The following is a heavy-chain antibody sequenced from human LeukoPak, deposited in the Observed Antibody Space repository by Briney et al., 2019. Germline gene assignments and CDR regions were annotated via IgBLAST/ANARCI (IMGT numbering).Heavy chain of an antibody. V-gene: IGHV4-39*01. J-gene: IGHJ4*02. CDR3: ARVGYSGYEPYDY. Sequence: SETLSLTCNVSGGSISLSSYYWAWIRQPPGKGLQWIGSIYYSGTTYYNPSLKGRVSISVDTSKNQFSLKLSSVTAADTAVYYCARVGYSGYEPYDYWGQGTLVTVSS. CDR2: IYYSGTT. CDR1: GGSISLSSYY. D-gene: IGHD5-12*01.